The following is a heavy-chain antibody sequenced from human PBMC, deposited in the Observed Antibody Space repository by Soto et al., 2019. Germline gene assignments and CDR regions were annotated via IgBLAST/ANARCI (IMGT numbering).Heavy chain of an antibody. CDR2: IIPIFGTA. CDR1: GGTFSSYA. D-gene: IGHD2-15*01. V-gene: IGHV1-69*06. J-gene: IGHJ5*02. Sequence: SVKVSCKASGGTFSSYAISWVRQAPGQGLEWMGGIIPIFGTANYAQKFQGRVTITADKSTSTAYMELSGLRSEDTAVYYCARSMGYCSGGSCYGDNWFDPWGQGTLVTVSS. CDR3: ARSMGYCSGGSCYGDNWFDP.